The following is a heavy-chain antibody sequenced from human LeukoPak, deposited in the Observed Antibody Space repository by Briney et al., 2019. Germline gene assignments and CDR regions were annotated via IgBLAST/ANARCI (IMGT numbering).Heavy chain of an antibody. J-gene: IGHJ4*02. CDR3: AKDHPYGGYGKDFDY. D-gene: IGHD5-12*01. Sequence: QPGGSLRLSCAASGFTFSSYGMHWVRQAPGKGLEWVAFIRYDGSNKYYADSVKGRFTISRDNSKNTLYLQMNSLRAEDTAVYYCAKDHPYGGYGKDFDYWGQGTLVTASS. CDR2: IRYDGSNK. CDR1: GFTFSSYG. V-gene: IGHV3-30*02.